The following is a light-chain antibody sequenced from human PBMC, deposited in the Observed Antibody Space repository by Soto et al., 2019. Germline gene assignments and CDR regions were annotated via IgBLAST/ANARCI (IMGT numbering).Light chain of an antibody. J-gene: IGKJ4*01. V-gene: IGKV3-11*01. CDR2: DAS. CDR3: QQRSNWPLT. CDR1: QSVRSY. Sequence: EIVLTQSPATLSLSPGERATLSCRASQSVRSYLAWYQQKIGQAPRLLIYDASNRATGIPARFSGSGSGTDFTLTISSLEPEDFAVYYCQQRSNWPLTFGGGTKLEIK.